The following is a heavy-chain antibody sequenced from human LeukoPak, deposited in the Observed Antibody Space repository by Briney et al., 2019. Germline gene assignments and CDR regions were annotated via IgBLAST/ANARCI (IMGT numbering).Heavy chain of an antibody. V-gene: IGHV3-21*01. CDR1: GFTFSSYS. D-gene: IGHD2-2*01. Sequence: GGSLRLSCAASGFTFSSYSMNWVRQAPGKGLEWVSSISGGSSYKYDADSVKGRFTIFRDNAKNSLYLQMNSLRAEDTAVYYCARDTTKYSTSRYGGMDVWGQGTTVTVSS. CDR3: ARDTTKYSTSRYGGMDV. J-gene: IGHJ6*02. CDR2: ISGGSSYK.